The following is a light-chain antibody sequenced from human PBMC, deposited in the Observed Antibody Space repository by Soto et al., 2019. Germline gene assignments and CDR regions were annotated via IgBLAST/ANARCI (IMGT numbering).Light chain of an antibody. Sequence: ELVMKLPPGTVSVSQGERATFPSWDTHPSDTNVAWYQQKPGHARSLLICGASTRATGNPAMFSGGRSATYFSLTISSLQSEDFAVNYWQQYNNWPPITVGQGTRLEI. J-gene: IGKJ5*01. CDR2: GAS. CDR3: QQYNNWPPIT. CDR1: HPSDTN. V-gene: IGKV3D-15*01.